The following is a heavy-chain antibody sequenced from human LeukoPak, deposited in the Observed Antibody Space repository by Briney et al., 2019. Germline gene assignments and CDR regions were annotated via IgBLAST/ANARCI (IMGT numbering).Heavy chain of an antibody. J-gene: IGHJ4*02. CDR1: GFTFSSYA. Sequence: PGRSLRLSCAASGFTFSSYAMHWVRQAPGKGLEWVAVISYDGSNKYYADSVKGRFTISRDNSKNTLYLQMNSLRTDDTALYYCAGGGEAARSLAYWGQGALVTVSS. D-gene: IGHD6-6*01. CDR3: AGGGEAARSLAY. V-gene: IGHV3-30*04. CDR2: ISYDGSNK.